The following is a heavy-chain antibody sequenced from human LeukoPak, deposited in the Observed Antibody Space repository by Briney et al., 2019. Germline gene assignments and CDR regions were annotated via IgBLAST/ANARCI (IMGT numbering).Heavy chain of an antibody. CDR1: GGTFSSYA. V-gene: IGHV1-69*05. CDR2: IIPTFGTA. J-gene: IGHJ6*03. CDR3: AREGSGVAARPFEGAYYYYYMDV. Sequence: GSSVKVSCKASGGTFSSYAISWVRQAPGQGLEWMGGIIPTFGTANYAQKFQGRVTITTDESTSTAYMELSSLRSEDTAVYYCAREGSGVAARPFEGAYYYYYMDVWGKGTTVTVSS. D-gene: IGHD6-6*01.